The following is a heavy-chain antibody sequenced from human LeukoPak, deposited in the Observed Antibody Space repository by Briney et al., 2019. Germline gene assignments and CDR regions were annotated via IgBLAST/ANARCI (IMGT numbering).Heavy chain of an antibody. V-gene: IGHV3-23*01. D-gene: IGHD6-13*01. CDR1: GFTFSSYA. CDR3: AKVGSQQLVRLLDY. J-gene: IGHJ4*02. CDR2: ISGSGGST. Sequence: GGSLRLSCAASGFTFSSYAMSWVRQAPGKGLEWVSAISGSGGSTYYADSVKGRFTISRDNSKNTLYLQMNGLRAEDTAVYYCAKVGSQQLVRLLDYWGQGTLVTVSS.